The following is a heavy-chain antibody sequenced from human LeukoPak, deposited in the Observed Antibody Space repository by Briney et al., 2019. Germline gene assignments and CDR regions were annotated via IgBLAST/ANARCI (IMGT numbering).Heavy chain of an antibody. J-gene: IGHJ4*02. D-gene: IGHD3-10*01. CDR3: ARGCAWHGGCLNC. Sequence: SETLSLTCTVSGVSVSSDGYYWSWIRQPPGKTLEWIGHFYYRGSTDYNPSLNSRVTISVDTSRNQFSLKLSSVTAADTAMYYCARGCAWHGGCLNCWGQGALVTVSS. CDR1: GVSVSSDGYY. V-gene: IGHV4-61*08. CDR2: FYYRGST.